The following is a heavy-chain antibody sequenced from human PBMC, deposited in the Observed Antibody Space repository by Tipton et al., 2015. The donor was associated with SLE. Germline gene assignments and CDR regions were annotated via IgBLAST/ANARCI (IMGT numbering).Heavy chain of an antibody. CDR3: AKGGGLGMDV. J-gene: IGHJ6*02. V-gene: IGHV3-30*02. CDR2: IENNGNNK. Sequence: SLRLSCVASGFSFSGYGMHWVRQPPGKGLEWVTFIENNGNNKYYADAVRGRFTISRDNSKNMVYLQMNTLKTDDTAVYYCAKGGGLGMDVWGQGTTVTASS. CDR1: GFSFSGYG. D-gene: IGHD3-16*01.